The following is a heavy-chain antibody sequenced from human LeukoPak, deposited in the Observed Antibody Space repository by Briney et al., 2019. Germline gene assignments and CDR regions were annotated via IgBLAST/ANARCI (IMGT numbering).Heavy chain of an antibody. J-gene: IGHJ4*02. D-gene: IGHD2-15*01. V-gene: IGHV3-30*18. CDR2: ISYDGSNK. Sequence: SGGSLRLSCAASGFTFSSYGMHWVRQAPGKGLEWVAVISYDGSNKYYADSVKGRFTISRDNSKNTLYLQMNSLRAEDTAVYDCAKAGRHCSGGSCYLGYFDYWGQGTLVTVS. CDR1: GFTFSSYG. CDR3: AKAGRHCSGGSCYLGYFDY.